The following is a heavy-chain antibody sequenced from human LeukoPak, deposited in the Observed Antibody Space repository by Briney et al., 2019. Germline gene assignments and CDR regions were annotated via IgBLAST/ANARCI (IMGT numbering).Heavy chain of an antibody. Sequence: SETLSLTCAVYGGSFSGYYWSWIRQPPGKGLEWIGEINHSGSTNYNPSLKSRVTISVDTSKNQFSLKLSSVTAADTAVYYCARAVSGGVFDWFLKGFDYWGQGTLVTVSS. CDR1: GGSFSGYY. J-gene: IGHJ4*02. D-gene: IGHD3-9*01. V-gene: IGHV4-34*01. CDR2: INHSGST. CDR3: ARAVSGGVFDWFLKGFDY.